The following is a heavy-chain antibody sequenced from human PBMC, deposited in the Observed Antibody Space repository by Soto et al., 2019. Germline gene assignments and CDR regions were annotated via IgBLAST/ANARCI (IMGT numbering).Heavy chain of an antibody. CDR2: IKSKKDGGTT. CDR3: ATGSQSSGLLFDY. D-gene: IGHD2-15*01. J-gene: IGHJ4*02. V-gene: IGHV3-15*01. Sequence: GGSLRLSCTVSGLRFPFSGLWISWVRQAPGKGLEWVGRIKSKKDGGTTDYAAPAKDRFTISRDDSKDTLYLQMNSLKSEDSAVYYCATGSQSSGLLFDYWIQGTLVTVSS. CDR1: GLRFPFSGLW.